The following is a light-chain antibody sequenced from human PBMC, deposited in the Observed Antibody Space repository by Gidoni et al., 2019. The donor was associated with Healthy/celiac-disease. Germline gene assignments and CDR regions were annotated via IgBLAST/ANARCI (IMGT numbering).Light chain of an antibody. CDR2: AAS. V-gene: IGKV1-39*01. CDR1: QSISSY. J-gene: IGKJ1*01. CDR3: QQSYSTPPT. Sequence: DIQMTQSPSSLSASLGDRVTITCRASQSISSYLNWYQQKPGKAPKLLIYAASSLQSGVPSRFSVSGSGTDFTLTISSLQPEDFATYYCQQSYSTPPTFXXXTKVEIK.